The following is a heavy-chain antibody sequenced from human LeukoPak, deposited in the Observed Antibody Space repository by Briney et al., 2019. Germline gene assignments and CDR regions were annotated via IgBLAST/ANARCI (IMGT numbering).Heavy chain of an antibody. Sequence: GGSLRLSCAASGFTFSSYAMHWVRQAPGKGLEWVAVISYDGSNKYYADSVKGRVTISRDNSKNTLYLQMNSLRAEDTAVYYCARLSSSSIGYWGQGTLVTVSS. J-gene: IGHJ4*02. CDR1: GFTFSSYA. D-gene: IGHD6-6*01. CDR2: ISYDGSNK. V-gene: IGHV3-30-3*01. CDR3: ARLSSSSIGY.